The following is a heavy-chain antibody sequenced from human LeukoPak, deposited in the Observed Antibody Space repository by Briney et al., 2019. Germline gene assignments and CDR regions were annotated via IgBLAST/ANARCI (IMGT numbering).Heavy chain of an antibody. Sequence: SETLSLTCTVSGDFISSGGFYWSWIRQHPGKGLEWIGYIYYSGSTYYNPSLKSRVTISVDTSKNQFSLKLDSVTAADTAVYYCAKDLSSWYEYYFDHWGQGTLVTVSS. V-gene: IGHV4-31*03. CDR1: GDFISSGGFY. J-gene: IGHJ4*02. CDR3: AKDLSSWYEYYFDH. CDR2: IYYSGST. D-gene: IGHD6-13*01.